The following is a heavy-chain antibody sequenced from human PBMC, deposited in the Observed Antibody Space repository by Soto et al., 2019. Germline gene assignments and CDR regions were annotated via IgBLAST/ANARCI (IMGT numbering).Heavy chain of an antibody. J-gene: IGHJ3*02. CDR2: ISSNGGST. CDR1: GFTFSSYA. Sequence: GGSLRLSCSASGFTFSSYAMHWVRQAPGKGLEYVSAISSNGGSTYYADSVKGRFTISRDNSKNTLYLQMSSLRAEDTAVYYCVRPGGDRPDAFDIWGQGTMVTVSS. D-gene: IGHD3-16*01. CDR3: VRPGGDRPDAFDI. V-gene: IGHV3-64D*06.